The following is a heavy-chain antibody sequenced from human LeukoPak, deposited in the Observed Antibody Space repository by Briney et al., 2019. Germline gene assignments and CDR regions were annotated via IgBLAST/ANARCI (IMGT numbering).Heavy chain of an antibody. V-gene: IGHV4-39*01. CDR1: GGSISSSSDY. Sequence: SETLSLTCTVSGGSISSSSDYWGWIRQPPGKGLEWIGSIYYSGSAYYNPSLKSRVTISVDTSKNQFSLKVTSVTAADTAVYYCARLVHSSGYFSYWGQGTLVTVSS. CDR2: IYYSGSA. CDR3: ARLVHSSGYFSY. D-gene: IGHD3-22*01. J-gene: IGHJ4*02.